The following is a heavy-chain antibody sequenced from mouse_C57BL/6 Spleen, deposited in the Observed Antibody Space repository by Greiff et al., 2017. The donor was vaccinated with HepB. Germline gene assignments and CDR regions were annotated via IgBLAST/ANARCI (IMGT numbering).Heavy chain of an antibody. CDR3: TRGVITTVVATYDY. CDR1: GYTFTDYE. J-gene: IGHJ2*01. D-gene: IGHD1-1*01. Sequence: QVQLKQSGAELVRPGASVTLSCKASGYTFTDYEMHWVKQTPVHGLEWIGAIDPETGGTAYNQKFKGKAILTADKSSSTAYMELRSLTSEDSAVYYCTRGVITTVVATYDYWGQGTTLTVSS. V-gene: IGHV1-15*01. CDR2: IDPETGGT.